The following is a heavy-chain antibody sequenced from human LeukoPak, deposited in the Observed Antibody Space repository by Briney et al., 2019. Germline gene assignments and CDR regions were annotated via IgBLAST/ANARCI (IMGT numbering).Heavy chain of an antibody. V-gene: IGHV4-59*01. D-gene: IGHD1-1*01. Sequence: SETLSLTCTVSGGTISSYYWSWIRQPPGKGLEWVGYIYYSGSTNYNPSLKSRVTISVDTSKNQFSLKLSSVTAADTAVYYCARTGADRTTYPDNPFDYWGQGTLVTVSS. J-gene: IGHJ4*02. CDR2: IYYSGST. CDR1: GGTISSYY. CDR3: ARTGADRTTYPDNPFDY.